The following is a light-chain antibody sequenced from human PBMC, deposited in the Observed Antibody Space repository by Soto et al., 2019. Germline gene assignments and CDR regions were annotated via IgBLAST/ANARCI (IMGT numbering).Light chain of an antibody. J-gene: IGKJ4*01. CDR3: LQDYNYPLT. V-gene: IGKV1-6*01. Sequence: AIQMTQSPSSLSASVGDRVTITCRASQGIRNDLGWYQQKPGKAPKLLIYAASSLQSGVPSRFSDSGSGPDFTLTISSLQPEDFATYYCLQDYNYPLTFGGGTKVEIK. CDR2: AAS. CDR1: QGIRND.